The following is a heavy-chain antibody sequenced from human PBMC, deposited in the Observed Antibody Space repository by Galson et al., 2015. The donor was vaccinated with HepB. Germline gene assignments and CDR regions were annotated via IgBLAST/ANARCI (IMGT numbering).Heavy chain of an antibody. Sequence: SLRLSCAASGFTFSSYGMHWVRQAPGKGLEWVAVISYDGSNKYYADSVKGRFTISRDNSKNTLYLQMNSLRAEDTAVYYCAKDEYDFWSGYYHYYYYYMDVWGKGTTVTVSS. CDR1: GFTFSSYG. CDR2: ISYDGSNK. J-gene: IGHJ6*03. D-gene: IGHD3-3*01. CDR3: AKDEYDFWSGYYHYYYYYMDV. V-gene: IGHV3-30*18.